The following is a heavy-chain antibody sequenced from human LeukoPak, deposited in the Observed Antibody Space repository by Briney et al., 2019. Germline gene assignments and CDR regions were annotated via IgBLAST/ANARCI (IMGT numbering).Heavy chain of an antibody. J-gene: IGHJ4*02. D-gene: IGHD3-3*01. V-gene: IGHV3-23*01. Sequence: GGSLRLACAASGFSFTNYAMSWLRQAPARGPEGVASIRGCGETFYADSAKGRFTLSRDDSRNTVYLQMNNLRVEDTAIYYCAKANWVSNADGVWWGRGTQVTVSS. CDR3: AKANWVSNADGVW. CDR1: GFSFTNYA. CDR2: IRGCGET.